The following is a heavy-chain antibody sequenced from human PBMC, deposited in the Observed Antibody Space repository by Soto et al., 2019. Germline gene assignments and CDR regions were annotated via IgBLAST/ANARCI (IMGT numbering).Heavy chain of an antibody. CDR3: AKLNGSGYYYGMAV. J-gene: IGHJ6*02. CDR2: ISYDGSNK. D-gene: IGHD6-25*01. CDR1: GFTFSSYG. Sequence: PGGSLRLSCAASGFTFSSYGMHWVRQAPGKGLEWVAVISYDGSNKYYADSVKGRFTISRDNSKNTLYLQMNSLRAEDTAVYYCAKLNGSGYYYGMAVWGQGTTVTVSS. V-gene: IGHV3-30*18.